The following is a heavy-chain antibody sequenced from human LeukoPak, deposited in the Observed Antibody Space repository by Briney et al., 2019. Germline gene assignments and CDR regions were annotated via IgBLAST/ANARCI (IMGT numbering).Heavy chain of an antibody. CDR3: ATLRYSSSWPDAFDI. CDR2: ISGSGGST. Sequence: AGGSLRLSCAASGFTFSSYAMSWVRQAPGKGLEWVSAISGSGGSTYCADSVKGRFTISRDNSKNTLYLQMNSLRAEDTAVYYCATLRYSSSWPDAFDIWGQGTMVTVSS. CDR1: GFTFSSYA. J-gene: IGHJ3*02. D-gene: IGHD6-13*01. V-gene: IGHV3-23*01.